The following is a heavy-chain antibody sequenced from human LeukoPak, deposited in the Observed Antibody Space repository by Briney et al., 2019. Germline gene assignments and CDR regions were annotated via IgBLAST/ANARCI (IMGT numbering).Heavy chain of an antibody. CDR1: GYTLTELS. J-gene: IGHJ5*02. CDR3: ATDTHSGSYRWFDP. CDR2: FDPEDGET. V-gene: IGHV1-24*01. Sequence: ASVKVSCKDSGYTLTELSMHWVRQAPGKGLEWMGGFDPEDGETIYAQKFQGRVTLTEGTSTDTAYMGLSSLRSEDTAVYYCATDTHSGSYRWFDPWGQGTLVTVSS. D-gene: IGHD1-26*01.